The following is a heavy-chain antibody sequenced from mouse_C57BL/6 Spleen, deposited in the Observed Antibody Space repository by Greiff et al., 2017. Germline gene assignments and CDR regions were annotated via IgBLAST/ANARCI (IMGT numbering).Heavy chain of an antibody. D-gene: IGHD1-1*01. Sequence: EVQLVESGGGLVKPGGSLKLSCAASGFTFSSYAMSWVRQTPEKRLEWVATISDGGSYTYYPDNVKGRFTISRDNAKNNLYLQMSHLKSEDTAMYYCARAPFITTVVATRGLDYWGQGTTLTVSS. V-gene: IGHV5-4*01. CDR2: ISDGGSYT. J-gene: IGHJ2*01. CDR3: ARAPFITTVVATRGLDY. CDR1: GFTFSSYA.